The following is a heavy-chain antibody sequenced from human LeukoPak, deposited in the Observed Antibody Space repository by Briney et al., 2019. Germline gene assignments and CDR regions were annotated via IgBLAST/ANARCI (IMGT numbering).Heavy chain of an antibody. CDR2: INPNSGGT. CDR3: ARAYYDFWSGDFYGMGV. CDR1: GYTFTGYY. V-gene: IGHV1-2*02. D-gene: IGHD3-3*01. Sequence: ASVKVSCKASGYTFTGYYMHWVRLAPGQGLERMGWINPNSGGTNYAQKFQGRVTMTRDTSISTAYMELSRLRSDDTAVYYCARAYYDFWSGDFYGMGVWGQGTTVTVSS. J-gene: IGHJ6*02.